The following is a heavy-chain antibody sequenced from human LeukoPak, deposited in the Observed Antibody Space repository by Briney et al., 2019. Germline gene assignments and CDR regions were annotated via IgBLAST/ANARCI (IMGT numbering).Heavy chain of an antibody. CDR2: ISSSSSTI. Sequence: GGSLRLSCAASGFTFSNAWMNWVRQGPGKGLEWVSYISSSSSTIFYADSVKGRFTISRDNARNSLYLQMHSLRDEDTAVYYCARAWYSWGYYFDYWGQGTLVTVSS. V-gene: IGHV3-48*02. CDR1: GFTFSNAW. CDR3: ARAWYSWGYYFDY. D-gene: IGHD1-26*01. J-gene: IGHJ4*02.